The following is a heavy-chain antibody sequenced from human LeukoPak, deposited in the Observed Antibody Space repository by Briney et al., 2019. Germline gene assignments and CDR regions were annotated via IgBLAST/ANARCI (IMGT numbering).Heavy chain of an antibody. Sequence: ASVKVSCKASGYTFNDHDIKWVRRATGQGLEWRGGMNPNSGNAAYAQKLQGRVTMTWDSSTHTAYLEVIALRSDDTAVYFCAKSSGDYFFDYWGQGTLVTVSS. CDR1: GYTFNDHD. CDR3: AKSSGDYFFDY. CDR2: MNPNSGNA. V-gene: IGHV1-8*01. D-gene: IGHD3-22*01. J-gene: IGHJ4*02.